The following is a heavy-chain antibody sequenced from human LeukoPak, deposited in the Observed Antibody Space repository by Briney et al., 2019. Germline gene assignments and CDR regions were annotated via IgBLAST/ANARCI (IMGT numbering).Heavy chain of an antibody. Sequence: GGSLRLSCAASGFTFNSYAMSWVRQAPGKGLEWVSATSGSGATTHYADSVNGRFTISRDNSKNTLYLQMNSLRAEDTAVYYCAKGGLQQGFDYWGQGTLVTVSS. CDR3: AKGGLQQGFDY. D-gene: IGHD5-24*01. J-gene: IGHJ4*02. CDR2: TSGSGATT. CDR1: GFTFNSYA. V-gene: IGHV3-23*01.